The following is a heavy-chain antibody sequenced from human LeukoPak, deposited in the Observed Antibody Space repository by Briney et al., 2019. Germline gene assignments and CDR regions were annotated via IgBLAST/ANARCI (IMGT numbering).Heavy chain of an antibody. CDR1: GFTFSSYG. Sequence: PGGSLRLSCAASGFTFSSYGMHWVRQAPGKGLEWVAVISYDGSNKYYADSVKGRFTISRDNSKNTLYLQMNSLRAEDTAVYYCAKASGDSDYWGQGTLVTVSS. CDR3: AKASGDSDY. V-gene: IGHV3-30*18. CDR2: ISYDGSNK. D-gene: IGHD3-10*01. J-gene: IGHJ4*02.